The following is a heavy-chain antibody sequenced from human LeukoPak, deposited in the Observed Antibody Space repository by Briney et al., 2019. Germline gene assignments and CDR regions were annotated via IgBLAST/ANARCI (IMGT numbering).Heavy chain of an antibody. J-gene: IGHJ4*02. CDR2: INTNTGNP. CDR3: ARDVPSSFYGEGPNHYFDY. CDR1: GYTFTSYA. D-gene: IGHD4-17*01. Sequence: ASVKVSCKASGYTFTSYAMNWVRQAPGQGLECMGWINTNTGNPTYAQGFTGRFVFSLDTSVSTAYLQISSLKAEDTAVYYCARDVPSSFYGEGPNHYFDYWGQGTLVTVSS. V-gene: IGHV7-4-1*02.